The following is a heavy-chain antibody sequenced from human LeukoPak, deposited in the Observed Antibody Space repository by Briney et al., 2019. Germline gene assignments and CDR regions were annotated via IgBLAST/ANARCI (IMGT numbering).Heavy chain of an antibody. CDR1: GFTFDDYA. Sequence: GRSLRLSCAASGFTFDDYAMHWVRQAPGKGLEWVSGISWNSGSIGYADSVKDRFTISRDNAKNSLYLQMNSLRAEDTALYYCAKAVSQHHFANWGQGTLVTVSS. J-gene: IGHJ4*02. CDR2: ISWNSGSI. V-gene: IGHV3-9*01. CDR3: AKAVSQHHFAN. D-gene: IGHD2-2*01.